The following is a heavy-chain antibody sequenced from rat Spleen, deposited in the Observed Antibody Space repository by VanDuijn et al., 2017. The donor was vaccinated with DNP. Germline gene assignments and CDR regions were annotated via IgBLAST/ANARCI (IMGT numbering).Heavy chain of an antibody. V-gene: IGHV1-43*01. CDR3: ARGTTGITPFAY. CDR2: INTGSEIT. Sequence: QVQLQQSGAELAKPGSSVMISCRASGYTFTTYYIGWIKQTTRQGLDYIGYINTGSEITYYNEKFKGKATLTVDKSSSTAFMQLSSLTPDDSAVYYCARGTTGITPFAYWGQGTLVTVSS. D-gene: IGHD1-9*01. CDR1: GYTFTTYY. J-gene: IGHJ3*01.